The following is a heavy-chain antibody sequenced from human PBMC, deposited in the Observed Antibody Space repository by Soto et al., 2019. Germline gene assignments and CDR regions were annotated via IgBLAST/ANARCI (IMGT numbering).Heavy chain of an antibody. D-gene: IGHD5-18*01. CDR2: INSDGSSI. V-gene: IGHV3-74*01. CDR3: AREVSHGYVLRGMDV. Sequence: EVQLVESGGGLVQPGGSVRLSCAASKFTITSYWMHWVRQAPGKGLVWVSCINSDGSSISYADAVKGRFTISRDNAKNTLYLQMNSLRVEDTAVYYCAREVSHGYVLRGMDVWGQGTTVTVFS. CDR1: KFTITSYW. J-gene: IGHJ6*02.